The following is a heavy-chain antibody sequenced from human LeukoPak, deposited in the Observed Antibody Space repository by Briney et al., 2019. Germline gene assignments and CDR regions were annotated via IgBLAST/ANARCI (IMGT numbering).Heavy chain of an antibody. CDR1: GFTFSRYA. CDR2: ISYDGNNK. V-gene: IGHV3-30*18. D-gene: IGHD3-16*02. CDR3: AKDNVWGSYRYSHFDY. J-gene: IGHJ4*02. Sequence: GGSLRLSCAASGFTFSRYAMHCVRQAPGKGLEWVAVISYDGNNKYYADSVQGRFTISRDNPKNTLYLQMNSLRAEDTAMYFCAKDNVWGSYRYSHFDYWGQGTLVTVSS.